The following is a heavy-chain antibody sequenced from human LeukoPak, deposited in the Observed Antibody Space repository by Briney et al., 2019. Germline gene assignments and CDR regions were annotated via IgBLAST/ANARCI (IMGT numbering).Heavy chain of an antibody. Sequence: GGSLRLSCAASGFTFSSYWMSWVRQAPGKGLEWVANIKQDGSEKYYVDSVKGRFTISRDNAKNSLYLQMNSLRAEDTAVYYCARKRPITMVRGVTYYYYYYMDVWGKGTTVTVSS. V-gene: IGHV3-7*01. D-gene: IGHD3-10*01. CDR3: ARKRPITMVRGVTYYYYYYMDV. CDR2: IKQDGSEK. CDR1: GFTFSSYW. J-gene: IGHJ6*03.